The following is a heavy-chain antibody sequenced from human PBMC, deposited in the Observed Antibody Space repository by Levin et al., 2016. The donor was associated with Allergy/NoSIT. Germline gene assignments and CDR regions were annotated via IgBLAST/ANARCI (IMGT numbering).Heavy chain of an antibody. J-gene: IGHJ4*02. CDR1: GFSFDDYA. CDR2: ISWNSGSK. CDR3: AKDRDDMLTGYHVDFDY. D-gene: IGHD3-9*01. Sequence: GGSLRLSCAASGFSFDDYAMHWVRQAPGKGLEWVSGISWNSGSKGYADSVKGRFTISRDNAKNSLYLQMNSLRAEDTALYYCAKDRDDMLTGYHVDFDYWGQGTLVTVSS. V-gene: IGHV3-9*01.